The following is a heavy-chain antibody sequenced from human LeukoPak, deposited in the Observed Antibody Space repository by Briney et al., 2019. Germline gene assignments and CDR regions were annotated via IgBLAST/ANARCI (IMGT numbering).Heavy chain of an antibody. D-gene: IGHD6-13*01. CDR2: IIPIFGTT. CDR1: GGTFNSYA. J-gene: IGHJ3*02. V-gene: IGHV1-69*13. Sequence: GASVKVSCKTSGGTFNSYALSWVRQAPGQGLEWMGGIIPIFGTTKYARSFQDRVTITADESTITAYMELSSLRSDDTAIYYCARGHPSSNWTFDIWGQGTMLTVSS. CDR3: ARGHPSSNWTFDI.